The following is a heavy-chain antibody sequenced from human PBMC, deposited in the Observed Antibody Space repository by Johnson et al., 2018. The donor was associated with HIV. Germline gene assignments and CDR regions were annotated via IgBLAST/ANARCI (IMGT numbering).Heavy chain of an antibody. CDR2: IAYDGSNK. V-gene: IGHV3-30*03. CDR1: GFTVSSNY. J-gene: IGHJ3*02. Sequence: QVQLVESGGGLVQPGGSLRLSCAASGFTVSSNYMSWVRQAPGTGLEWVAVIAYDGSNKYYADSVKGRFTISRDNSRNTVYLQMNSLRAEDTAVYYCARVVGTSQGDAFDMWGQGTMVTVSS. CDR3: ARVVGTSQGDAFDM. D-gene: IGHD1-26*01.